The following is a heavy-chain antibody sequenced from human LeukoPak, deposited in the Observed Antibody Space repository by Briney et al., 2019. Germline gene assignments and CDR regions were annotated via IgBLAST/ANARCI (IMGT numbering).Heavy chain of an antibody. CDR1: VFTFRDCY. CDR3: ARAGAWTSVFDN. J-gene: IGHJ4*02. CDR2: ISSGGGTI. D-gene: IGHD1-1*01. Sequence: GGSLGLSCAASVFTFRDCYMSWMPEAPGKGLEWGLYISSGGGTIYYADSVRGRFPISRDNAKNSLYRQTDSLRAQDTAVYYCARAGAWTSVFDNWGQGPQVTVSS. V-gene: IGHV3-11*01.